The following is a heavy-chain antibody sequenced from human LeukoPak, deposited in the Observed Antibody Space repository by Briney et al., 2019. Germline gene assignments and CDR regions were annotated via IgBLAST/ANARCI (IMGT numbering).Heavy chain of an antibody. Sequence: MTSETLSLTCAVYGESFSAYSWNWIRQSPGKGPEWIGEINHSGSTNYNPSLKSRVTISVDTSKNQTSKRQFSLKLNSVTAADTAVYYCTRERSTPGINWFDPWGQGTLVTVSS. J-gene: IGHJ5*02. CDR3: TRERSTPGINWFDP. CDR1: GESFSAYS. D-gene: IGHD2-2*01. CDR2: INHSGST. V-gene: IGHV4-34*01.